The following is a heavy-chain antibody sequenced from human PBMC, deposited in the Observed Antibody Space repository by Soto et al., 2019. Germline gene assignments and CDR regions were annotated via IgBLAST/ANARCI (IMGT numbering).Heavy chain of an antibody. J-gene: IGHJ5*02. D-gene: IGHD6-13*01. V-gene: IGHV4-31*03. CDR1: GDSIHSSGGFF. CDR2: IYYNGGT. Sequence: SETLSLTCTVSGDSIHSSGGFFWSWIRQSPGKGPEWIGHIYYNGGTYYSPSLQSRFMMSIDTSKSQFSLSLNSATAADTAVYYCARVVIGSKSYWFDPWGQGTLVTVSS. CDR3: ARVVIGSKSYWFDP.